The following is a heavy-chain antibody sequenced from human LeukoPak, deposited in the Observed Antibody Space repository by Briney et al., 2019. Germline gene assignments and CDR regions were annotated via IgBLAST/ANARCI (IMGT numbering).Heavy chain of an antibody. V-gene: IGHV3-48*03. D-gene: IGHD6-13*01. Sequence: GGSLRLSCAASGFTFSSFEMNWVRPAQGQGLEWDSYISDSGSLIYYADSVRRRFTISRDNAKNSLSLQMNSLRAEDTAVYYCASSGGGTAAPGRHYWGQGTLVSVSS. J-gene: IGHJ4*02. CDR2: ISDSGSLI. CDR3: ASSGGGTAAPGRHY. CDR1: GFTFSSFE.